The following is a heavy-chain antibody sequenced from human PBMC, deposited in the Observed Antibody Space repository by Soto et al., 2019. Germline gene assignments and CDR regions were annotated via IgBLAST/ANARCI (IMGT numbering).Heavy chain of an antibody. J-gene: IGHJ5*02. V-gene: IGHV1-8*01. CDR1: GYTFPSYD. CDR2: MNPNSGNT. D-gene: IGHD4-17*01. CDR3: ARGIKYGAYSRWFDP. Sequence: ASVKVSCKASGYTFPSYDINWVRQATGQGLEWMGWMNPNSGNTGYAQKFQGRVTMTRNTSISTAYMELSSLRSEDTAMYYCARGIKYGAYSRWFDPWGQGTLVTVSS.